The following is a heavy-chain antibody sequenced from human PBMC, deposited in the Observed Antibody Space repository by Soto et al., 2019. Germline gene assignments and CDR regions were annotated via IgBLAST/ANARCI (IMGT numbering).Heavy chain of an antibody. J-gene: IGHJ3*02. CDR1: GFTFSSYW. CDR3: AREGIAAAGTALDI. CDR2: IKQDGSEK. V-gene: IGHV3-7*03. D-gene: IGHD6-13*01. Sequence: GESLKISCAASGFTFSSYWMSWVRQAPGKGLEWVANIKQDGSEKYYVDSVKGRFTISRDNAKNSLYLQMNSLRAEDTAVYYCAREGIAAAGTALDIWGQGTMVTVSS.